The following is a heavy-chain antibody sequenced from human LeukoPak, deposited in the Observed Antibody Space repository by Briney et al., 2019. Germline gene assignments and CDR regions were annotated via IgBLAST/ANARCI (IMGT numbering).Heavy chain of an antibody. J-gene: IGHJ4*02. CDR2: FDPEDGET. CDR1: GYTLTKLS. D-gene: IGHD5-18*01. Sequence: ASVKVSCKVSGYTLTKLSMHWVRQAPGKGLEWMGGFDPEDGETIYAQKFQGRVTMTEDTSTDTAYMELSSLRSEDTAVYYCATTVDTAMVIAYWGQGTLVTVSS. CDR3: ATTVDTAMVIAY. V-gene: IGHV1-24*01.